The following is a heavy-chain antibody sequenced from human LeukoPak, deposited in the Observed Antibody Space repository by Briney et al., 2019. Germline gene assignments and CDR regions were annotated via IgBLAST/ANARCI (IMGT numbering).Heavy chain of an antibody. Sequence: SQTLSLTCTVSGGSISSGGYYWSWIRQHPGKGLEWIGYIYYSGSTYYNPSLKSRVTISVDTSKNQFSLKLSSVTAADTAVYYCARGDRTVTSAFDYWGQGTLVTVSS. J-gene: IGHJ4*02. V-gene: IGHV4-31*03. CDR1: GGSISSGGYY. CDR2: IYYSGST. D-gene: IGHD4-17*01. CDR3: ARGDRTVTSAFDY.